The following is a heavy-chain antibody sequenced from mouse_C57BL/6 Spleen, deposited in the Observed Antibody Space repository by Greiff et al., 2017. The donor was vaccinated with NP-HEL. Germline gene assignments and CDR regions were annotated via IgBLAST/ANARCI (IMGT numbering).Heavy chain of an antibody. V-gene: IGHV14-4*01. D-gene: IGHD1-1*01. J-gene: IGHJ1*03. Sequence: VQLQQSGAELVRPGASVKLSCTASGFNIKDDYMHWVKQRPEQGLEWIGWIDPENGDTEYASKFQGKATITADTSSNTAYLQLSSLTSEDTAVYYCTTQGYYYGSSYDVWGTGTTVTVSS. CDR3: TTQGYYYGSSYDV. CDR1: GFNIKDDY. CDR2: IDPENGDT.